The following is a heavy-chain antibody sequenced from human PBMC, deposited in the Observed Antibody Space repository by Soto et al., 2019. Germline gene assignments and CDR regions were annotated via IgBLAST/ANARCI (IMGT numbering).Heavy chain of an antibody. CDR3: ARDHVVSRNWFDP. CDR1: GFTFSSYW. Sequence: GGSLRLSCAASGFTFSSYWMHWVRQAPGKGLVWVSRINSDGSSTSYADSVKGRFTISRDNAKNTLYLQMNSLRADGTAVYYCARDHVVSRNWFDPWGQGTXXTVSS. J-gene: IGHJ5*02. CDR2: INSDGSST. D-gene: IGHD2-21*01. V-gene: IGHV3-74*01.